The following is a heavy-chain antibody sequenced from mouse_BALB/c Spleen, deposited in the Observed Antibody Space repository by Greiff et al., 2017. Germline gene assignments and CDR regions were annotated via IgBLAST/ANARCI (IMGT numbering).Heavy chain of an antibody. CDR3: ARGDDYDLYYYAMDY. Sequence: QLQPSGPELVKPGASVKMSCKASGYTFTSYVMHWVKQKPGQGLEWIGYINPYNDGTKYNEKFKGKATLTSDKSSSTAYMELSSLTSEDSAVYYCARGDDYDLYYYAMDYWGQGTSVTVSS. CDR2: INPYNDGT. CDR1: GYTFTSYV. J-gene: IGHJ4*01. V-gene: IGHV1-14*01. D-gene: IGHD2-4*01.